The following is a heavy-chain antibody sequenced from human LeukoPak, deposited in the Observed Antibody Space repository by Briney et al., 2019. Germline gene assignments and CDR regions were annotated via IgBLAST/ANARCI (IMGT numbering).Heavy chain of an antibody. D-gene: IGHD4-11*01. CDR3: ARDPRTTKNAFDI. CDR2: INTNSGGT. CDR1: GYTFTGYY. V-gene: IGHV1-2*02. Sequence: GASVKVSCKASGYTFTGYYMHWRRQAPGQGKEWMGWINTNSGGTNYEKKFQGRVTMTRHTTISTAYMDLSSLRSHDTAVYYCARDPRTTKNAFDIWGQGTMVTVSS. J-gene: IGHJ3*02.